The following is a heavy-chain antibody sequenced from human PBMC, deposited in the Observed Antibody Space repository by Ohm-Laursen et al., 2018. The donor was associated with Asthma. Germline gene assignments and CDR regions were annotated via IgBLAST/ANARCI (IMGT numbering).Heavy chain of an antibody. V-gene: IGHV3-23*01. CDR1: GFTFSSYA. D-gene: IGHD4-17*01. CDR3: AREYGRSIFDY. CDR2: ISGSGGST. J-gene: IGHJ4*02. Sequence: GSLRLSCTASGFTFSSYAMGWVRQAPGKGLEWVSAISGSGGSTYYADSVKGRFTISRDNSKNTLYLQMNNLRAEDTAVYYCAREYGRSIFDYWGQGTLVTVSS.